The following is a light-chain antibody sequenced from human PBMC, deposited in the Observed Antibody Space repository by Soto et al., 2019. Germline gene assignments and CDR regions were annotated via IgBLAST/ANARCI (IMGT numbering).Light chain of an antibody. CDR1: NSNIGTHT. V-gene: IGLV1-44*01. J-gene: IGLJ1*01. CDR2: TNN. CDR3: AAWDDSLGAYV. Sequence: QSLLTQPPSASATPGPRVTISCSGSNSNIGTHTVNWYQQLPGTAPRLLIYTNNQRPSGVPQRFSGSKTGTSASLAIGGLQSEDGAEYYCAAWDDSLGAYVFGTGTKLTVL.